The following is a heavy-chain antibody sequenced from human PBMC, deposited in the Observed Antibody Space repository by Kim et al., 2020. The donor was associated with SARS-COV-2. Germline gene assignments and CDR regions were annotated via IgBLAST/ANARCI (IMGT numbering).Heavy chain of an antibody. CDR1: GGSISSGGYY. CDR3: ARGCYDFWSGYLVCYFDY. Sequence: SETLSLTCTVSGGSISSGGYYWSWIRQHPGKGLEWIGYIYYSGSTYYNPSLKSRVTISVDTSKNQFSLKLSSVTAADTAVYYCARGCYDFWSGYLVCYFDYWGQGTLVTVSS. J-gene: IGHJ4*02. CDR2: IYYSGST. D-gene: IGHD3-3*01. V-gene: IGHV4-31*03.